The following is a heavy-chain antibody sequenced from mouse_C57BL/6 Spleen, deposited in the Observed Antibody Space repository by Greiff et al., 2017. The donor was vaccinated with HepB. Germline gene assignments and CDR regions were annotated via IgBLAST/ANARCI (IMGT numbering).Heavy chain of an antibody. D-gene: IGHD1-1*01. CDR3: TILLLRGY. CDR1: GFTFSNYW. V-gene: IGHV6-3*01. J-gene: IGHJ2*01. Sequence: EVQLQQSGGGLVQPGGSMKLSCVASGFTFSNYWMNWVRQSPEKGLEWVAQIRLKSDNYATHSAESVKGRFTISRDDSKSSVYLQMNNLRAEDTGIYYCTILLLRGYWGQGTTLTVSS. CDR2: IRLKSDNYAT.